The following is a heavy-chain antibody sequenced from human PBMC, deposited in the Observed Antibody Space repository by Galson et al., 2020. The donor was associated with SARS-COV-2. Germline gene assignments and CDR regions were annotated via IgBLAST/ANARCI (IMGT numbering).Heavy chain of an antibody. J-gene: IGHJ4*02. V-gene: IGHV3-33*01. Sequence: GESLKISCAASGFTFSSYGMHWVRQAPGKGLEWVAVIWYDGSNKYYADSVKGQFTISRDNSKNTLYLQMNSLRAEDTAVYYCARDVPDSSSWFGNYFDYWGQGTLVTVSS. D-gene: IGHD6-13*01. CDR1: GFTFSSYG. CDR2: IWYDGSNK. CDR3: ARDVPDSSSWFGNYFDY.